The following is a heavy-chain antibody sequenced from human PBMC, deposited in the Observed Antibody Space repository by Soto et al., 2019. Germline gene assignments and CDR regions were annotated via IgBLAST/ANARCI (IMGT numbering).Heavy chain of an antibody. CDR1: GFSLTTSGVG. D-gene: IGHD3-3*01. CDR3: AHRVLRTVFGLVTTTAIYFDF. V-gene: IGHV2-5*02. J-gene: IGHJ4*02. Sequence: QITLNESGPTQVKPRQTLTLTCTFSGFSLTTSGVGVGWIRQSPGKAPEWLALIYWDDDKRYSPSLKSRLTITKDTSKNQVVRTMADLDHADTATYYCAHRVLRTVFGLVTTTAIYFDFWGQGTPVAVSS. CDR2: IYWDDDK.